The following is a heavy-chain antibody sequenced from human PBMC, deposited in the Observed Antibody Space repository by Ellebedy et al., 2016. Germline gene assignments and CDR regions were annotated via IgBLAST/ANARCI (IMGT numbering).Heavy chain of an antibody. V-gene: IGHV3-48*02. Sequence: GGSLRLSCAASGFTFSSYSMNWVRQAPGKGLEWVSYISSSSSAIYYADSVKGRFTISRDNAKNSLYLQMNSLRDEDTAVYYCARCPSGYSLDAFDIWGPGTLVTVSS. CDR3: ARCPSGYSLDAFDI. CDR1: GFTFSSYS. J-gene: IGHJ3*02. D-gene: IGHD3-22*01. CDR2: ISSSSSAI.